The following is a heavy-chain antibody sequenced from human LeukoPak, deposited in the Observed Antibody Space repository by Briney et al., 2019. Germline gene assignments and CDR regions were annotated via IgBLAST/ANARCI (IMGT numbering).Heavy chain of an antibody. CDR3: ARGTGSTSFDY. Sequence: ASVKVSCKASGYTFTGYYMHWVRQAPGQGLEWMGWIIPILGIANYAQKFQGRVTITADKSTSTAYMELSSLRSEDTAVYYCARGTGSTSFDYWGQGTLVTVSS. CDR1: GYTFTGYY. CDR2: IIPILGIA. V-gene: IGHV1-69*10. D-gene: IGHD2-2*01. J-gene: IGHJ4*02.